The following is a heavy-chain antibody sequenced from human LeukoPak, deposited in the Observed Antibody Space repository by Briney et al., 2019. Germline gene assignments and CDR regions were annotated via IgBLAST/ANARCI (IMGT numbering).Heavy chain of an antibody. CDR1: GFIVSSHY. J-gene: IGHJ4*02. CDR2: ISGSGGST. Sequence: GGSLRLSCVASGFIVSSHYMTWVRQAPGKGLEWVSAISGSGGSTYYADSVKGRFTISRDNSKNTLYLQMNSLRAEDTAVYYCAKDPSDYGDSTFDYWGQGTLVTVSS. CDR3: AKDPSDYGDSTFDY. D-gene: IGHD4-17*01. V-gene: IGHV3-23*01.